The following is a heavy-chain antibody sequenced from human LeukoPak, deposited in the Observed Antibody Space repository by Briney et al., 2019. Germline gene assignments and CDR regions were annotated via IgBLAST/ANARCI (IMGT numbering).Heavy chain of an antibody. D-gene: IGHD3-10*01. Sequence: GGSLRLSCATSGFTFSSYEMNWVRQAPGKGLEWVSYISSSGSTIYYADSVKRRFTISRDNSKNTLYLQMNSLRAEDTAVYYCAREYGSGSPNAFDIWGQGTMVTVSS. CDR1: GFTFSSYE. V-gene: IGHV3-48*03. CDR3: AREYGSGSPNAFDI. J-gene: IGHJ3*02. CDR2: ISSSGSTI.